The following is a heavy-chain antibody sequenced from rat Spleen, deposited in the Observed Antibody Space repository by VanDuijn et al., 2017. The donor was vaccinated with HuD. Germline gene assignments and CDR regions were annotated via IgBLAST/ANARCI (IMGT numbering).Heavy chain of an antibody. D-gene: IGHD1-11*01. CDR3: ARQRGGYSSAHFDY. CDR1: GFTFSNFD. Sequence: EVQLVESGGGLVQPGRSLKLSCAASGFTFSNFDMAWVRQAPTKGLEWVASISPSGGSTYYRDSVKGRLTVSRDNAKSTLYLQMDGLRSEDTATYYCARQRGGYSSAHFDYWGQGVMVPVSA. V-gene: IGHV5-25*01. CDR2: ISPSGGST. J-gene: IGHJ2*01.